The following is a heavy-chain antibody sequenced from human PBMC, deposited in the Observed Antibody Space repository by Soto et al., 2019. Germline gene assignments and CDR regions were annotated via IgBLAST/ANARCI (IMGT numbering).Heavy chain of an antibody. J-gene: IGHJ5*02. CDR3: ARGTTVTKGNWCDP. V-gene: IGHV1-69*01. CDR2: IIPIFGTA. D-gene: IGHD4-17*01. CDR1: GGTFSSYA. Sequence: QVQLVKPGAEVKKPGSSVKVSCKASGGTFSSYAISWVRQAPGQGLEWMGGIIPIFGTANYAQKFQGRVTITADESTSTAYRELSSLRSEDTAVYYCARGTTVTKGNWCDPWGQGTLVTVS.